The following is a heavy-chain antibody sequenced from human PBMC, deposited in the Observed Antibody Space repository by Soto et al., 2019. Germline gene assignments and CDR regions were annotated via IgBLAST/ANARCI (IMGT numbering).Heavy chain of an antibody. CDR2: IYHSGST. D-gene: IGHD4-17*01. CDR3: ARGGDYRFDY. J-gene: IGHJ4*02. CDR1: GGSISTSYW. V-gene: IGHV4-4*02. Sequence: QVQLQESGPGLVKPSGTLSLTCAVSGGSISTSYWWSWVRQPPGKGLEWIGEIYHSGSTNYSPSLKSRVTIALDKSRNQFSLKMSSVTAADTAVYYCARGGDYRFDYWGQGTLVTVSS.